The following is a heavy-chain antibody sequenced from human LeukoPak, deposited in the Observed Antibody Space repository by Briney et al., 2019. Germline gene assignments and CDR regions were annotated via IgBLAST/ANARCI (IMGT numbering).Heavy chain of an antibody. CDR1: GFSVSSNF. CDR2: IFSGGST. CDR3: ARGRRWDLLVSLIDASDI. J-gene: IGHJ3*02. Sequence: GGSLRLSCAASGFSVSSNFMTWVRQAPGKGLEWVSVIFSGGSTYYADSVKGRFSISRDNSKNTLYLQMNSLRVEDTAVYYCARGRRWDLLVSLIDASDIWGQGTMVTVSS. V-gene: IGHV3-53*01. D-gene: IGHD1-26*01.